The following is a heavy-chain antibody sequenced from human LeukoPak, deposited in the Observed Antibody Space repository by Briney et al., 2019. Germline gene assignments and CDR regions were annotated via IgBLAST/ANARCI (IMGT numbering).Heavy chain of an antibody. Sequence: PGGSLRLSCAASGFNFTSYWMHWVRQAPGKGLVWVSRVNSDGSSTTYADSVKGRFTISRDNAKNTLYLQMNSLRAEDTAVYYCARGRYYGMDVWGQGTTVTVS. CDR1: GFNFTSYW. CDR2: VNSDGSST. V-gene: IGHV3-74*01. CDR3: ARGRYYGMDV. J-gene: IGHJ6*02.